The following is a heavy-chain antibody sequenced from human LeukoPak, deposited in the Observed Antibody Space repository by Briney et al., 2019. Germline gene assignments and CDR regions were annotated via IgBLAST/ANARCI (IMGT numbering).Heavy chain of an antibody. J-gene: IGHJ5*02. V-gene: IGHV4-39*07. CDR2: IYNSGTT. D-gene: IGHD5-18*01. CDR3: AKGAGGFSYYNWFDP. CDR1: GGSISSSPYY. Sequence: PSETLSLTCTVSGGSISSSPYYWGWIRQPPGKGLEWIGSIYNSGTTHYNPSLESRVTISVDTSKNQFSLKLASVTAADTAIYYCAKGAGGFSYYNWFDPWGQGTLVTVSS.